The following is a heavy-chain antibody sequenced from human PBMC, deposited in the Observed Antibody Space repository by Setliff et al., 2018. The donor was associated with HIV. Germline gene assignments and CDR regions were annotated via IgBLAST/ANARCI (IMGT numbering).Heavy chain of an antibody. CDR2: IYYSGST. V-gene: IGHV4-31*03. J-gene: IGHJ6*02. CDR1: GGSISSGGYY. CDR3: VRERRRSPLSYGLDV. Sequence: SETLSLTCTVSGGSISSGGYYWSWIRQHPGKGLEWIGYIYYSGSTDYNPSLKSRVTISVDPSKNQFSLHLNSVTAADTAVYYCVRERRRSPLSYGLDVWGQGTTVTVSS.